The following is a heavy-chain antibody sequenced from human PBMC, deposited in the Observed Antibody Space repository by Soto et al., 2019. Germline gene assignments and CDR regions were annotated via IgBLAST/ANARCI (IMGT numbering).Heavy chain of an antibody. CDR3: VKGRNWASGSDY. V-gene: IGHV3-11*05. CDR1: GFTFSDTY. CDR2: INSRSSST. J-gene: IGHJ4*02. D-gene: IGHD7-27*01. Sequence: QVQLVESGGGLVKPGGSLRLSCAASGFTFSDTYMSWIRQAPGQVLEWVSYINSRSSSTNYADYVKGRFTISRDNAKNLLYLQMSSLTVEDTVVYYCVKGRNWASGSDYRGQGTLVTVSS.